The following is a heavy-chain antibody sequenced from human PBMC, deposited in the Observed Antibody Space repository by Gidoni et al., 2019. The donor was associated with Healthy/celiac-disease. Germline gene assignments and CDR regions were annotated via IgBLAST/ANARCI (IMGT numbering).Heavy chain of an antibody. CDR3: VKANGLIVGWLDT. CDR2: ISSNGGST. CDR1: AFTFSSYA. Sequence: EVQLVESGGGLVQPGGSLRLCCSASAFTFSSYAMHWVRQAPGKGLEYVSAISSNGGSTYYADSVKGRFTISRDNSKNTLYLQMSSLRAEDTAVYYCVKANGLIVGWLDTWGQGTLVTVSS. J-gene: IGHJ5*02. V-gene: IGHV3-64D*06. D-gene: IGHD2-15*01.